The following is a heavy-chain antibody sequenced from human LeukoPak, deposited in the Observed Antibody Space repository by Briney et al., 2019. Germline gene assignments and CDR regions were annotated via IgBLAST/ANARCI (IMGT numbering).Heavy chain of an antibody. CDR2: IYTSGST. D-gene: IGHD2-21*01. CDR1: GGSISSYH. J-gene: IGHJ6*03. Sequence: PSETLSLTCTVSGGSISSYHWSWIRQPAGKGLEWIGRIYTSGSTNYNPSLKSRVTMSVDTSKNQFSLKLSSVTAADTAVYYCARDRVVSSTHYYYYYMDVWGKGTTVTVSS. CDR3: ARDRVVSSTHYYYYYMDV. V-gene: IGHV4-4*07.